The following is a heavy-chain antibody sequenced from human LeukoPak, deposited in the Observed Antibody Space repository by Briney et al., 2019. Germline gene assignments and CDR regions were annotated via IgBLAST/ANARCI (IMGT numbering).Heavy chain of an antibody. CDR1: GGSISSSSYY. Sequence: SETLSLTCTVSGGSISSSSYYWGWIRQPPGKGLEWIGSIYYSGSTYYNPSLKSRVTISVDTSKNQFSLKLSSVTAADTAVYYCARIYGDYIMYWGQGTLLTASS. CDR3: ARIYGDYIMY. J-gene: IGHJ4*02. V-gene: IGHV4-39*07. CDR2: IYYSGST. D-gene: IGHD4-17*01.